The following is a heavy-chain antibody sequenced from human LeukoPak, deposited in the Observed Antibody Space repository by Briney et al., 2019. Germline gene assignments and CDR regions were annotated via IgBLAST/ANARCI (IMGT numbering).Heavy chain of an antibody. CDR2: IYHSGST. Sequence: PSETLSLTCTVSGYSISSGYYWGWIRQPPGKGLEWIGSIYHSGSTYYNPSLKSRVTISVDTSKNQFSLKLSSVTAADTAVYYCARDTYGSDYRGQGTLVTVSS. V-gene: IGHV4-38-2*02. D-gene: IGHD3-16*01. CDR3: ARDTYGSDY. J-gene: IGHJ4*02. CDR1: GYSISSGYY.